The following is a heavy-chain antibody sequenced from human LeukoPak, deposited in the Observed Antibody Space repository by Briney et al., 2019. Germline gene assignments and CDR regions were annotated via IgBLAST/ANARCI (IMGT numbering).Heavy chain of an antibody. Sequence: GGSLRLSCTASGFIFGDYAMGWFRQAPGKGLEWVGFIRSKTYDGTTEYAASVKGRFTISRDDSKSTAYLQMNTLKTEDTAMYYCGRPSPATNYYDSSGYSPFDYWGQGTLVTVSS. CDR3: GRPSPATNYYDSSGYSPFDY. V-gene: IGHV3-49*03. D-gene: IGHD3-22*01. CDR1: GFIFGDYA. J-gene: IGHJ4*02. CDR2: IRSKTYDGTT.